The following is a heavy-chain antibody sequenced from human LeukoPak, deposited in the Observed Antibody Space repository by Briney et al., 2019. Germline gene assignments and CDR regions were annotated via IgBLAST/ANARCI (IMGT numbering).Heavy chain of an antibody. CDR1: GFTLSSSA. J-gene: IGHJ4*02. V-gene: IGHV3-21*01. CDR2: INNVGSHI. CDR3: SRDPTYYLRYGYFDY. D-gene: IGHD1-26*01. Sequence: GGSLRLSCAASGFTLSSSAMNWVRQAPGKGLEWVSSINNVGSHIYYAGSVQGRFTISRDNTKNSLYLQMNSLRAEDTAVYYCSRDPTYYLRYGYFDYWGQGTLVTVSS.